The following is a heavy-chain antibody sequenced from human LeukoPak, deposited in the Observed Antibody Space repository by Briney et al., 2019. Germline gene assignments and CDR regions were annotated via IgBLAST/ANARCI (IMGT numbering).Heavy chain of an antibody. V-gene: IGHV3-30*02. J-gene: IGHJ4*02. D-gene: IGHD1-26*01. CDR1: GFAFSSYG. Sequence: QSGGSLRLSCAASGFAFSSYGMQWVRHAPGKGLEWVAIIWYDGSNKYYADSVQGRFTISRDNSKNTLYLQMNSLRAEDTAVYYCANIGSSDYWGQGTLVTVSS. CDR3: ANIGSSDY. CDR2: IWYDGSNK.